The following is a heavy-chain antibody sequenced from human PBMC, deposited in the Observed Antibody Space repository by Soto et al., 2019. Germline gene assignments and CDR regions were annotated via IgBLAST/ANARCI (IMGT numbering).Heavy chain of an antibody. V-gene: IGHV4-39*01. CDR3: ARREPIISRSGRDWYFDL. J-gene: IGHJ2*01. CDR1: GGSISSSSYY. D-gene: IGHD1-26*01. CDR2: IYYSGST. Sequence: QLQLQESGPGLVKPSETLSLTCTVSGGSISSSSYYWGWIRQPPGKGLEWIGSIYYSGSTYYNPSLKSRVTISVDTSKTQFSLKLSSVTAADTAVYYCARREPIISRSGRDWYFDLWGRGTLVTVSS.